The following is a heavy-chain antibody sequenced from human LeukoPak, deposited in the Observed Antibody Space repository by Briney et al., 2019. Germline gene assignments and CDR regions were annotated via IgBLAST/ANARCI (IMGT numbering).Heavy chain of an antibody. D-gene: IGHD1-14*01. V-gene: IGHV1-3*01. J-gene: IGHJ4*02. CDR2: INAEDGDT. CDR1: GYRFTGYN. Sequence: ASVKVSCKASGYRFTGYNIDWVRQAPGQRPEWMGRINAEDGDTKYSQKFQGRVTITRDPFASTSYMELSSLRSEDTAVYYCARDQYNVIDSWGQGTLVTVSS. CDR3: ARDQYNVIDS.